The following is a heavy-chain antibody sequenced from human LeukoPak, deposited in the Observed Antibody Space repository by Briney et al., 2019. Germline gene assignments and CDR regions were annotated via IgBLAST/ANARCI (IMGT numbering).Heavy chain of an antibody. J-gene: IGHJ5*02. D-gene: IGHD2-2*01. CDR3: ARDFTPPHCTSTSCPRGGWFDP. CDR1: GYTLNSYG. Sequence: ASVTVSCKASGYTLNSYGITWVRQAPGQGLEWMGWINPFNANTAYAQNLQGRVTMTTDTSTNTAYMDLRSLGSDDTAVYYCARDFTPPHCTSTSCPRGGWFDPWGQGTLVTVSS. CDR2: INPFNANT. V-gene: IGHV1-18*01.